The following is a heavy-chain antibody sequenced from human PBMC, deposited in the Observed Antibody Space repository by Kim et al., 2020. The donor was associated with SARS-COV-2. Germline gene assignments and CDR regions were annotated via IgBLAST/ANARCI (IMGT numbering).Heavy chain of an antibody. CDR1: GYMFTSYG. CDR3: ARGAYGDVSFDY. J-gene: IGHJ4*02. D-gene: IGHD4-17*01. V-gene: IGHV1-18*04. Sequence: ASMKVSCKACGYMFTSYGFSWVRQAPGQGLEWLGWISARDGNTKYGQKVQGRVIMTTDTSTNTAYMELWSLRYDDTAMYYCARGAYGDVSFDYWGQGTLV. CDR2: ISARDGNT.